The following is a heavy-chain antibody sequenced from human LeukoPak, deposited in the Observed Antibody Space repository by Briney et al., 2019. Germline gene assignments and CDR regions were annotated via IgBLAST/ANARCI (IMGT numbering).Heavy chain of an antibody. D-gene: IGHD6-19*01. CDR2: IYYSGST. CDR1: GASITSGGYY. CDR3: ARDEAGWNYLGY. V-gene: IGHV4-31*03. Sequence: NPSETLSLTCTVSGASITSGGYYWSWIRQHPGKGLEWIGNIYYSGSTYYNPSLRSRITMSVDTSKRQFSLKLSSVTAADTAVYYCARDEAGWNYLGYWGQGTLVTVSS. J-gene: IGHJ4*02.